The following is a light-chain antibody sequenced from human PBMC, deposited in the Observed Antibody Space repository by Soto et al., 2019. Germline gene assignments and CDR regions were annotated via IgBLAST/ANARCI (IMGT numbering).Light chain of an antibody. J-gene: IGLJ1*01. V-gene: IGLV2-11*01. CDR3: CSYAGRYTYV. CDR2: DVS. Sequence: QSALTQPRSVSGSPGQSVTISCAGTSSDVGGYNYVSWYQQHPGKAPKLMIYDVSKRPSGVPDRFSGSKSGNTASLTISGLQADDEADYYCCSYAGRYTYVFGTGT. CDR1: SSDVGGYNY.